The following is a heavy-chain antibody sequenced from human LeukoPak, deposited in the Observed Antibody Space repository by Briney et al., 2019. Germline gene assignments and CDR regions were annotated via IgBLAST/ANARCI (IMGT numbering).Heavy chain of an antibody. J-gene: IGHJ4*02. D-gene: IGHD3-10*01. Sequence: SETLSLTCTVSGGSISSSSYYLGWIRQPPGKGLEWIGSIYYSGSTYYNPSLKSRVTISVDTSKNQFSLKLSSVTAADTAVYYCARLGIIRGKDYWGQGTLVTVSS. CDR2: IYYSGST. CDR1: GGSISSSSYY. CDR3: ARLGIIRGKDY. V-gene: IGHV4-39*01.